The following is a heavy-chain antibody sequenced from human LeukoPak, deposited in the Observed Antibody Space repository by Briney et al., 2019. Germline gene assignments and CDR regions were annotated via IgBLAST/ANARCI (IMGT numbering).Heavy chain of an antibody. CDR1: GYTFTGYY. CDR2: INPNSGGT. CDR3: ARDDDYFDY. J-gene: IGHJ4*02. Sequence: ASVTVSCKASGYTFTGYYMHWVGQAPGQGVEWMGWINPNSGGTNYTQKFQGRGRMTRDTSITTAYMELSRLRSDHTAVYYCARDDDYFDYWGQGTLVTVSS. V-gene: IGHV1-2*02.